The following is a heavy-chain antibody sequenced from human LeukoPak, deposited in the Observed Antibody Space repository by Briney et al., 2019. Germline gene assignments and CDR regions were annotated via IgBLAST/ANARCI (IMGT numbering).Heavy chain of an antibody. CDR1: GGSFSGYY. Sequence: SGTLSLTCAVYGGSFSGYYWSWIRQPPGKGLEWIGEINHSGSTNYNPSLKSRVTISVDTSKNQFSLKLSSVTAADTAVYYCARAPYDYVWGSYRRTYDYWGQGTLVTVSS. D-gene: IGHD3-16*02. V-gene: IGHV4-34*01. J-gene: IGHJ4*02. CDR3: ARAPYDYVWGSYRRTYDY. CDR2: INHSGST.